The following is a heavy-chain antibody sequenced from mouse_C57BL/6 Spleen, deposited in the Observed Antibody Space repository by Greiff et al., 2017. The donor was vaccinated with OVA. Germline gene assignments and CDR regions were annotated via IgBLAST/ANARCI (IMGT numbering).Heavy chain of an antibody. J-gene: IGHJ4*01. CDR3: ARETAQATGAMDY. CDR2: INPSTGGT. V-gene: IGHV1-42*01. CDR1: GYSFTGYY. Sequence: EVKLMESGPELVKPGASVKISCKASGYSFTGYYMNWVKQSPEKSLEWIGEINPSTGGTTYNQKFKAKATLTVDKSSSTAYMQLKSLTSEDSAVYYCARETAQATGAMDYWGQGTSVTVSS. D-gene: IGHD3-2*02.